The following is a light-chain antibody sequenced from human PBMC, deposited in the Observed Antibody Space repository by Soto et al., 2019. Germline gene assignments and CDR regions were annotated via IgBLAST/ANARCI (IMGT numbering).Light chain of an antibody. V-gene: IGKV1-39*01. CDR3: QQSYNPPQT. J-gene: IGKJ1*01. CDR1: QTISTY. Sequence: IQMTQSPSSLAASVGHRVTITCRASQTISTYVNWYRQKSGAAPELLIYDASTLQSGVPSRFRGGGSGTDFTLTLSSLQLEDFATYYCQQSYNPPQTFGQGTKVEIK. CDR2: DAS.